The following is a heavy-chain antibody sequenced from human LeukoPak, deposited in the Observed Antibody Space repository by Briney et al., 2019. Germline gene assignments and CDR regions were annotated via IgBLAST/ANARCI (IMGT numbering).Heavy chain of an antibody. V-gene: IGHV1-3*01. D-gene: IGHD2-15*01. CDR2: INAGNGNT. CDR3: ASTPSGPYYYYYYYMDV. Sequence: ASVKVSCKASGYTFTSYAMHWVRQAPGQRLEWMGWINAGNGNTKYSQKFQGRVTITRDTSASTAYMELSSLRSEDTAVYYCASTPSGPYYYYYYYMDVWGKGTTVTVSS. CDR1: GYTFTSYA. J-gene: IGHJ6*03.